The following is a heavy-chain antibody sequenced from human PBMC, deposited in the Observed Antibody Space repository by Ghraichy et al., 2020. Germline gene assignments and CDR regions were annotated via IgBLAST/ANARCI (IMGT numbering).Heavy chain of an antibody. CDR2: IKHVGSEK. Sequence: GGSLRLSCAASGFTFSGNWMSWVRQAPGKGLEWVANIKHVGSEKYSVDSVKGRFTISRDNAKNSLYLQMNTLGAEDTAVYYCARGGDYREYWGQGTLVTVSS. CDR3: ARGGDYREY. V-gene: IGHV3-7*03. J-gene: IGHJ4*02. D-gene: IGHD4-17*01. CDR1: GFTFSGNW.